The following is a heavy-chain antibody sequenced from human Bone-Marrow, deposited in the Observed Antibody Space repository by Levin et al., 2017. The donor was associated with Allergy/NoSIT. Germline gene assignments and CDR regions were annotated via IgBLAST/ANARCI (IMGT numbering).Heavy chain of an antibody. CDR2: IWYDGSHK. CDR3: TRDRGEWGQFCVDY. J-gene: IGHJ4*02. V-gene: IGHV3-33*01. CDR1: GFTFSAFG. D-gene: IGHD1-26*01. Sequence: GGSLRLSCAASGFTFSAFGMHWVRQAPGRGLEWVAVIWYDGSHKFYADSVKGRFTISRDNSKNTLYLQMNSLRAEDTAVYYCTRDRGEWGQFCVDYWGQGILVTVSS.